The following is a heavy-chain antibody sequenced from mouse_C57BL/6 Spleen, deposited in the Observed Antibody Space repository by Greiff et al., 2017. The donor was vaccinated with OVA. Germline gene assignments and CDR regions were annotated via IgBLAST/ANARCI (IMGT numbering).Heavy chain of an antibody. CDR1: GFTFSDYG. D-gene: IGHD2-2*01. CDR2: ISSGSSTI. CDR3: ASPLYYGYAPYAMYY. V-gene: IGHV5-17*01. J-gene: IGHJ4*01. Sequence: EVKLVESGGGLVKPGGSLKLSCAASGFTFSDYGMHWVRQAPEKGLEWVAYISSGSSTIYYADTVKGRFTISRDNAKNTLFLQMTSLRSEDTAMYYCASPLYYGYAPYAMYYRGQGTSVTVSS.